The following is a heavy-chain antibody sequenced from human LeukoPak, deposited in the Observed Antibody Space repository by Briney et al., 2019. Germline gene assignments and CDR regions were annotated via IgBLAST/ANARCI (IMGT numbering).Heavy chain of an antibody. D-gene: IGHD5-24*01. Sequence: PSETLSLTCTVSGGSTNNYYWSWIRQPPGKGLEWIGYISYSGSTDYNPSLKSRVTMSVDTSKNQFSLKLKSVTPADTAIYYCTRDRRDGYNYVDVWGQETLVTVSS. J-gene: IGHJ4*02. CDR2: ISYSGST. V-gene: IGHV4-59*01. CDR1: GGSTNNYY. CDR3: TRDRRDGYNYVDV.